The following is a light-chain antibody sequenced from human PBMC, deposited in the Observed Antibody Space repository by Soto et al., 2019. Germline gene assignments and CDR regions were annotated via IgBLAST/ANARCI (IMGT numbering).Light chain of an antibody. CDR3: PEYGSSPPT. J-gene: IGKJ1*01. V-gene: IGKV3-20*01. Sequence: EIVLTQSPGTLSLSPGERATLSCRASPSVSSSYVAWYQQKPGQAPRLLIYEASIRAIVIPDRFSGSGAGADFTLTSSRLEPEDFAVYHGPEYGSSPPTFGQASKVEIK. CDR1: PSVSSSY. CDR2: EAS.